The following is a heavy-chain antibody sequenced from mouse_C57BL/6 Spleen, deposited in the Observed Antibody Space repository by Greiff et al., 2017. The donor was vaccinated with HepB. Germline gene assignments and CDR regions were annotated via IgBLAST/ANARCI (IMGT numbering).Heavy chain of an antibody. CDR2: INPNNGGT. D-gene: IGHD2-5*01. CDR1: GYTFTDYN. CDR3: EREGVYSNYDAIDY. V-gene: IGHV1-22*01. Sequence: EVQLQQSGPELVKPGASVKMSCKASGYTFTDYNMHWVKQSHGKSLEWIGYINPNNGGTSYNQKFKGKATLTVNKSSSTAYMELRSLTTEDSAVYYCEREGVYSNYDAIDYWGQGTSVTVSS. J-gene: IGHJ4*01.